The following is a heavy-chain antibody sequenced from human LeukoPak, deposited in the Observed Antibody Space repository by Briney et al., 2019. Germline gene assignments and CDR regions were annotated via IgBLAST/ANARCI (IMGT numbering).Heavy chain of an antibody. CDR2: IGVYNGDT. CDR1: VYTFTRYG. J-gene: IGHJ4*02. D-gene: IGHD6-13*01. Sequence: VSLRVSRMPSVYTFTRYGVSWVRQAPGQGLEWMGWIGVYNGDTDYVHKFQGRVTITTDTSTSTVYMDVRSLPSDDTAIYYCARKPTAAALDYWGQGTLVTVSS. V-gene: IGHV1-18*01. CDR3: ARKPTAAALDY.